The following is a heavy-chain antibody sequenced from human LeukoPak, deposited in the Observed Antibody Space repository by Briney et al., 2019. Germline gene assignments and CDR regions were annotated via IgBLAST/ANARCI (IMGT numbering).Heavy chain of an antibody. V-gene: IGHV4-39*07. CDR3: ATVDSSGYEPDY. CDR1: GGSISSSSYY. D-gene: IGHD3-22*01. CDR2: IYYSGST. Sequence: SETLSLTCTVSGGSISSSSYYWGWIRQPPGKGLEWIGSIYYSGSTYYNPSLKSRVTISVDTSKNQFSLKLSSVTAADTAVYYCATVDSSGYEPDYWGQGTLVTVSS. J-gene: IGHJ4*02.